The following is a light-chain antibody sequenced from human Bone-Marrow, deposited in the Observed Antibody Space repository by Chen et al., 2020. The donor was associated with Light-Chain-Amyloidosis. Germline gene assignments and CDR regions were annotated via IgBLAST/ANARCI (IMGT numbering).Light chain of an antibody. J-gene: IGKJ2*01. CDR3: QQYSTAPWT. V-gene: IGKV3-20*01. Sequence: EIVLTQSPGALSLSPGERVTISCRASQTIKKNYLAWYQQKPGQAPRLLIFGASSRASGVPDRFGGSGSGTDFTLTISRLEPEDFGVYHCQQYSTAPWTFGQG. CDR2: GAS. CDR1: QTIKKNY.